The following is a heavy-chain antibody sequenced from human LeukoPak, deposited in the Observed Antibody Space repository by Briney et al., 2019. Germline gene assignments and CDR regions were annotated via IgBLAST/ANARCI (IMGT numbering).Heavy chain of an antibody. CDR1: GLAFSSYE. V-gene: IGHV3-48*03. CDR3: VSAYGGLLDY. CDR2: ISANGDTI. D-gene: IGHD3-16*01. Sequence: PGGSLRLSCVASGLAFSSYEMNWVRQAPGKGLEWVSYISANGDTIYYADSVRGRFTISRDNAKKSLYLQMNSLRVADTAVYHCVSAYGGLLDYWGQGTLVTVSS. J-gene: IGHJ4*02.